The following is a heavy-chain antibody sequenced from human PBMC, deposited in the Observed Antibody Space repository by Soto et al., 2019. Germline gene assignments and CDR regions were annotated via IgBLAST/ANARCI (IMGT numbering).Heavy chain of an antibody. CDR2: IYTSGST. CDR3: AREKRPLFCSSTSCYIDYYYGMDV. V-gene: IGHV4-4*07. D-gene: IGHD2-2*02. CDR1: GCSISNYY. J-gene: IGHJ6*02. Sequence: SEALALSCAVSGCSISNYYWSWIRQPAGKGLEWIGRIYTSGSTNYNPSLKSRVTMSVDTSKNQFSLKVSSVTAADTAVYYCAREKRPLFCSSTSCYIDYYYGMDVWGQGTTVPVSS.